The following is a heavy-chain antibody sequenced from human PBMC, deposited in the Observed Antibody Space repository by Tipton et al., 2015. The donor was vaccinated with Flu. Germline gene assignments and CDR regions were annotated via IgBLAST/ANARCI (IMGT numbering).Heavy chain of an antibody. V-gene: IGHV4-59*01. J-gene: IGHJ4*02. CDR2: IYYSGST. Sequence: TLSLTCTVSGGSISSYYWSWIRQPPGKGLEWIGYIYYSGSTNYNPSLKSRVTISVDTSKNQFSLKLSSVTAADTAVYYCAREGGIAVAGFGYWGQGTLVTVSS. CDR1: GGSISSYY. D-gene: IGHD6-19*01. CDR3: AREGGIAVAGFGY.